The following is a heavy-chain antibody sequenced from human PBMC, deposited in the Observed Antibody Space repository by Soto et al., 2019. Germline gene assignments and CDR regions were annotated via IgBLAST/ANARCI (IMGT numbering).Heavy chain of an antibody. D-gene: IGHD6-19*01. CDR3: ARDTAGYSSGWYNY. CDR1: GYTFTSYG. Sequence: QVQLVQSGAEVKKPGASVKVSCKASGYTFTSYGISWVRQAPGQGLEWMGWISAYNGNTNYAQKLQGIVTMTTDTSTSTAYMELRSLRSDDTVVYYCARDTAGYSSGWYNYWGQGTLVTVSS. J-gene: IGHJ4*02. CDR2: ISAYNGNT. V-gene: IGHV1-18*01.